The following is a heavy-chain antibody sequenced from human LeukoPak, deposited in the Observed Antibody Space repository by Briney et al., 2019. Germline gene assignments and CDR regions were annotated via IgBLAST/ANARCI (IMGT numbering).Heavy chain of an antibody. CDR2: ISYDGSNK. J-gene: IGHJ3*02. V-gene: IGHV3-30*04. CDR1: GFTFSSYA. D-gene: IGHD3-10*01. CDR3: ARTMVRGVMVDAFDI. Sequence: GRSLRLSCAASGFTFSSYAMHWVRQAPGKGLEWVAVISYDGSNKYYADSVKGRFTISRDNSKNTLYLQMNSLRAEDTAVYYCARTMVRGVMVDAFDIWGQGTMVTVSS.